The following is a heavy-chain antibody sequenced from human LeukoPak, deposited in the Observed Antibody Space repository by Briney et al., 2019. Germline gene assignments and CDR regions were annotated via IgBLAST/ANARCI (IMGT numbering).Heavy chain of an antibody. CDR2: INPNSGGT. CDR1: GYTFTGYN. J-gene: IGHJ4*02. D-gene: IGHD2-15*01. Sequence: ASVKVSCKASGYTFTGYNIHWVRQAPGQGLEWMGWINPNSGGTNYAQKFQGRVTMTRDTSISTAYMELSRLRSDDTAVYYCARGTGIVVVVAATFDYWGQGTLVTVSS. V-gene: IGHV1-2*02. CDR3: ARGTGIVVVVAATFDY.